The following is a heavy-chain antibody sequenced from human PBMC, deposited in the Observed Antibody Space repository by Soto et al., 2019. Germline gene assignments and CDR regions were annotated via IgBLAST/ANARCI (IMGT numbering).Heavy chain of an antibody. CDR3: AKSRGGIAARNYYYYGMDV. J-gene: IGHJ6*02. V-gene: IGHV3-23*01. D-gene: IGHD6-6*01. CDR2: MSGIGGNT. CDR1: GFTFSSYA. Sequence: PGGSLRLSCAASGFTFSSYAMSWVRQAPGKWLEWVSSMSGIGGNTYYADSAKGRFTISRDNSKNTLYVQLNSLRAEDTAVYYCAKSRGGIAARNYYYYGMDVWGQGXTVTVYS.